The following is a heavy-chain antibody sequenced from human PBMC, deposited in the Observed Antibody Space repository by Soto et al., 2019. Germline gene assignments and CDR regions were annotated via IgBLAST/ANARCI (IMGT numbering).Heavy chain of an antibody. CDR3: GRAEPGYSSSWYDY. V-gene: IGHV1-18*01. J-gene: IGHJ4*02. CDR2: ISAYNGNT. D-gene: IGHD6-13*01. CDR1: GYTFTSYG. Sequence: VASVKVSCKASGYTFTSYGISWVRQAPGQGLEWMGWISAYNGNTNYAQKLQGRVTMTTDTSTSTAYMELRSLRSDDPAVYYCGRAEPGYSSSWYDYWGQGTLVTVS.